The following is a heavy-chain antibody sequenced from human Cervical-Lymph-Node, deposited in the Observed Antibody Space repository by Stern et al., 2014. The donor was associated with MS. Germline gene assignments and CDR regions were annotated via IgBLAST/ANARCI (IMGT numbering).Heavy chain of an antibody. J-gene: IGHJ6*02. CDR3: VRKKRFWLRNYYYGMDV. D-gene: IGHD5-12*01. CDR2: IFYTWST. V-gene: IGHV4-30-4*01. CDR1: GGSIISDDYY. Sequence: QLQLQESGPRLVKPSQTLSLTCTVSGGSIISDDYYWTWIRQPPGKGLEWIGYIFYTWSTHYSPSLKRRITISVDTSQSQFSLKMSSLTAADPAVYYCVRKKRFWLRNYYYGMDVWGRGATVTVSS.